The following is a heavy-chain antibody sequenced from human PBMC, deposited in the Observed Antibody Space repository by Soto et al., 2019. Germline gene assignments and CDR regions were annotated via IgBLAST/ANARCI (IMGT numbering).Heavy chain of an antibody. CDR2: ISYDGSNK. D-gene: IGHD3-3*01. Sequence: QVQLVESGGGVVQPGRSLRLSCAVSGFTFSRFGMHWVRQAPGKGLEWVAVISYDGSNKYYVDSVKGRFTVSRDNSKRTLYLQMNSLKTEDTAVYFCAKDVANGVLIIEDLPGYYYGMDVWGQGTTVTVSS. V-gene: IGHV3-30*18. CDR1: GFTFSRFG. CDR3: AKDVANGVLIIEDLPGYYYGMDV. J-gene: IGHJ6*02.